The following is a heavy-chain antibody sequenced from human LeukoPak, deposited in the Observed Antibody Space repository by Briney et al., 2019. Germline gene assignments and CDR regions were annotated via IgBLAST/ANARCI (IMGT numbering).Heavy chain of an antibody. CDR1: GGSIVSSYF. D-gene: IGHD3-10*01. CDR3: AKYASGSLVV. CDR2: IYNTGST. V-gene: IGHV4-4*07. Sequence: SETLSLTCTVSGGSIVSSYFWSWIRQPAGKGLEWIGRIYNTGSTDFNPSLKSRVTMSVDTSKNQFSLKLSSVTAADTAVYYCAKYASGSLVVWGQGTLVTVSS. J-gene: IGHJ4*02.